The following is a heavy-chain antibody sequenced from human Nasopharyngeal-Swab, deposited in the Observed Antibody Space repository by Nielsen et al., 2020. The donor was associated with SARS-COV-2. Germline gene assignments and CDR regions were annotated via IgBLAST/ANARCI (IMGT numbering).Heavy chain of an antibody. CDR2: IYYSGST. CDR1: GGSISSYY. Sequence: GSLRLSCTVSGGSISSYYWSWIRQPPGKGLEWIGYIYYSGSTNYNPSLKSRVTISVDTSKNQFSLKLSSVTAADTAVYYFSRIGCSSTSCYSFDYWGQGTLVTVSP. D-gene: IGHD2-2*01. V-gene: IGHV4-59*01. CDR3: SRIGCSSTSCYSFDY. J-gene: IGHJ4*02.